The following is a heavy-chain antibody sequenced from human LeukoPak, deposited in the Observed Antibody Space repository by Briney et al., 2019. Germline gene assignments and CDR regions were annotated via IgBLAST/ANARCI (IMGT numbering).Heavy chain of an antibody. V-gene: IGHV5-51*01. CDR1: GYRFTSYW. D-gene: IGHD4-11*01. J-gene: IGHJ4*02. CDR2: IYPGDSDT. Sequence: GGSLQISCQGSGYRFTSYWIGWVRQMPGKGLEWMGIIYPGDSDTRYSPSFQGQVTISADKSISTAYLQWSSLKASDTAMYYCARQEGATVADYWGQGTLVTVSS. CDR3: ARQEGATVADY.